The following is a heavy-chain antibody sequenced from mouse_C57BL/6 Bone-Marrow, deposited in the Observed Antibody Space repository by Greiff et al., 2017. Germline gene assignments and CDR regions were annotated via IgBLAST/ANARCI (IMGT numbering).Heavy chain of an antibody. CDR1: GYAFTNYL. J-gene: IGHJ3*01. D-gene: IGHD1-1*01. CDR3: ARDGSSYVKYFAY. CDR2: INPGSGGT. V-gene: IGHV1-54*01. Sequence: QVQLQQSGAELVRPGTSVKVSCKASGYAFTNYLIEWVKQRPGQGLEWIGVINPGSGGTNYNEKFKGKATLTADKSSSTAYMQLSSLTSEDSAVYFGARDGSSYVKYFAYWGQGTLVTVSA.